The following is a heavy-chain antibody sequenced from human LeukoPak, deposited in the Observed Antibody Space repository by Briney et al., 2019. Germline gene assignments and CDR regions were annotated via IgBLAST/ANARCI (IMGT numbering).Heavy chain of an antibody. CDR3: AKAGTSYQPLFRSTWFDP. Sequence: GGSLRLSCAASGFTFSSYPMHWVRQAPGQGLEWMAVISYDGTNEYYADSVKGRFTISRDNSKNTLYLQMNSLRAEDTAVYYCAKAGTSYQPLFRSTWFDPWGQGTLVTVSS. V-gene: IGHV3-30-3*01. CDR1: GFTFSSYP. CDR2: ISYDGTNE. D-gene: IGHD2-2*01. J-gene: IGHJ5*02.